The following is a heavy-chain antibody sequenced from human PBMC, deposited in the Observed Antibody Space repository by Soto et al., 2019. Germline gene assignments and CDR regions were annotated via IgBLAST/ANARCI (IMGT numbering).Heavy chain of an antibody. J-gene: IGHJ4*02. CDR2: VNPSGGYT. CDR1: GDTFTDYY. D-gene: IGHD2-21*02. CDR3: ARGGHVVVVTAALDY. V-gene: IGHV1-46*01. Sequence: QVQLMQSGAEVKKPGASVKVSCKASGDTFTDYYIHWVRQAPGQGLEWMGTVNPSGGYTTYAQHFLGRVTMTRDTSTSTRYMRLTSLSSDDTARYYCARGGHVVVVTAALDYWGQGTLVTVSS.